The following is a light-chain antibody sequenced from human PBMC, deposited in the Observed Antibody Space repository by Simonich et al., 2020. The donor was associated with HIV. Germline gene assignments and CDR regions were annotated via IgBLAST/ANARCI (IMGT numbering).Light chain of an antibody. CDR3: QQYDSHFPYT. CDR1: QSLGIW. V-gene: IGKV1-5*03. J-gene: IGKJ2*01. CDR2: KAS. Sequence: DIQMTQSPSTLSASVGDRVTITCRASQSLGIWLAWYQQKPGKAPKLLIYKASNLESGVPSRFSGSGSGTEFTLTISRLQPDDFATYYCQQYDSHFPYTFGQGTNLDIK.